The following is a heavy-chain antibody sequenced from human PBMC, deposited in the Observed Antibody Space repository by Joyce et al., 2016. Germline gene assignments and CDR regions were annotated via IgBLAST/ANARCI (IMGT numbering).Heavy chain of an antibody. CDR1: GYIFTSFA. D-gene: IGHD6-19*01. Sequence: QVQLVQSGAEVKKPGASVRVSCKVSGYIFTSFAVHWVRPAPGQRPEWMGWINGGKGNTRYSPNVQGRFTITRDTSAYTAYMELSSLRSEDASVYYCAGSVADSLYFDYWGQGTLVTVSS. CDR2: INGGKGNT. J-gene: IGHJ4*02. V-gene: IGHV1-3*01. CDR3: AGSVADSLYFDY.